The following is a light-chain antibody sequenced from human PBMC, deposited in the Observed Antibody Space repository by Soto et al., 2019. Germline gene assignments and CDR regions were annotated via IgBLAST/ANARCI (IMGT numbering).Light chain of an antibody. J-gene: IGLJ1*01. Sequence: QSALTQPRSVSASPGQSVTISCTGTSSDVGSYKSVSWYQQSPGKAPKLMIYDVNKRPSGVPDRFSGSKSGTSASLVISGLRSEDEAEYYCAAWDDSLGGFYVFGTGTKVTVL. V-gene: IGLV2-11*01. CDR2: DVN. CDR3: AAWDDSLGGFYV. CDR1: SSDVGSYKS.